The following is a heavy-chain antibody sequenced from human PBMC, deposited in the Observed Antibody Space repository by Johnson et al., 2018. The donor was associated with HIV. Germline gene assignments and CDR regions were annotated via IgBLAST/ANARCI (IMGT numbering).Heavy chain of an antibody. D-gene: IGHD3-10*01. CDR1: GFTFSDYY. CDR2: ISSSGSTI. CDR3: AKVALDYYDAFDI. Sequence: QVQLVESGGGLVQPGGSLRLSCAASGFTFSDYYMSWIRQAPGKGLEWVSYISSSGSTIYYADSMKGRFTISRDNSKNTLYLQMNSLRAEDTAVYYCAKVALDYYDAFDIWGQGTMVTVSS. J-gene: IGHJ3*02. V-gene: IGHV3-11*04.